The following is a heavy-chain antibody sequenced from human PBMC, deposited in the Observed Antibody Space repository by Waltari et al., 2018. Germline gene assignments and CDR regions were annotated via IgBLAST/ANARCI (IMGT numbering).Heavy chain of an antibody. CDR2: IYYSGST. V-gene: IGHV4-39*02. Sequence: QLQLQESGPGLVKPSETLSLTCTVSGGSISSSSYYWGWIRQPPGQGLGWIGSIYYSGSTYYNPSLKSRVTISVDTSKNQFSLKLSSVTAADTAVYYCARDGQWLAYFDYWGQGTLVTVSS. D-gene: IGHD6-19*01. CDR3: ARDGQWLAYFDY. CDR1: GGSISSSSYY. J-gene: IGHJ4*02.